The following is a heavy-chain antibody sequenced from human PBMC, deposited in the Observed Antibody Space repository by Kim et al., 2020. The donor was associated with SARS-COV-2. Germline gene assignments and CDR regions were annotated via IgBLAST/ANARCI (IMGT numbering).Heavy chain of an antibody. Sequence: SETLSLTCAVYGGSFSGYYWSWIRQPPGKGLEWIGEINHSGSTNYNPSLKSRVTISVDTSKNQFSLKLSSVTAADTAVYYCARGLRFDPWGQGTLVTVSS. CDR2: INHSGST. CDR1: GGSFSGYY. V-gene: IGHV4-34*01. CDR3: ARGLRFDP. J-gene: IGHJ5*02.